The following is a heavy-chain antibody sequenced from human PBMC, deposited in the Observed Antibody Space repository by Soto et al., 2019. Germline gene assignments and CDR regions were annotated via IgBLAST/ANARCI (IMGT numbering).Heavy chain of an antibody. CDR2: IIPIFGTE. CDR1: GGTFSSYA. V-gene: IGHV1-69*12. CDR3: ARHVPAADSYYGMDA. D-gene: IGHD2-2*01. Sequence: QVQLVQSGAEVKKPGSSVKVSCKASGGTFSSYAISWVRQAPGQGLEWMGGIIPIFGTEDYAQKFQGRVTITAEDSTSTASMELSGLSSEDTAVYYSARHVPAADSYYGMDAWGKGTTATVSS. J-gene: IGHJ6*04.